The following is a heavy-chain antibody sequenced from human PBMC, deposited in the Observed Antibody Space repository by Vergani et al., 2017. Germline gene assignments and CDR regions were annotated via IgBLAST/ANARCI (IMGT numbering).Heavy chain of an antibody. J-gene: IGHJ4*02. CDR2: LTASGSGI. Sequence: EVQLLESGGRLVQPGGSLRLSCVASGFAFSRCAMSWVRQAPGKGLEWVSGLTASGSGISYADSVRGRFTISRDNSKNTLFLQMDSLRAEDTAVYYCTKSGWLQHFGAHYFDSWGQGILVTVSS. CDR1: GFAFSRCA. V-gene: IGHV3-23*01. D-gene: IGHD5-24*01. CDR3: TKSGWLQHFGAHYFDS.